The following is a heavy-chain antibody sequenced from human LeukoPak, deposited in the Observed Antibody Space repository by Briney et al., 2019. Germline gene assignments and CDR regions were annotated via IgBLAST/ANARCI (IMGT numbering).Heavy chain of an antibody. CDR3: ARGNLWDYRRNYYYMDV. CDR2: IYHSGST. Sequence: PGGSLRLSCAASGFTFSSYAMSWVRQAPGKGLEWIGEIYHSGSTNYNPSLKSRVTTSVDTSKKQFSLRLSSMTAADTAVYYCARGNLWDYRRNYYYMDVWGKGTTVTVSS. D-gene: IGHD4-11*01. V-gene: IGHV4-34*01. J-gene: IGHJ6*03. CDR1: GFTFSSYA.